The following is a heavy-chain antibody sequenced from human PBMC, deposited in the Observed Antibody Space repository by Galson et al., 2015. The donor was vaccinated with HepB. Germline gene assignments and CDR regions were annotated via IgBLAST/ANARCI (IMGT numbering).Heavy chain of an antibody. J-gene: IGHJ4*02. CDR2: IYHSGTT. D-gene: IGHD5-12*01. CDR3: ARGKVPTIPDY. Sequence: SETLSLTCAVSGGSISSSNWWTWVRQPPGKGLEWIGEIYHSGTTFYNPSLKNRVTISVDKSKNQFSLKLNSVTAADTAVYYCARGKVPTIPDYWGQGTLVTVSS. V-gene: IGHV4-4*02. CDR1: GGSISSSNW.